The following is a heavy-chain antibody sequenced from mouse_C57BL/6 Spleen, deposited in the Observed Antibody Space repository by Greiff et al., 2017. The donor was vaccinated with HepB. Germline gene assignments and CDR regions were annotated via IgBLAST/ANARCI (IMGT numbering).Heavy chain of an antibody. CDR2: INPYNGGT. J-gene: IGHJ2*01. D-gene: IGHD1-1*01. Sequence: EVQLQQSGPVLVKPGASVKMSCKASGYTFTDYYMNWVKQSHGKSLEWIGVINPYNGGTSYNQKFKGKATLTVDKSSSTAYMELHSLTSEDSAVYYGARSLDYCGSRLDYWGQGTTLTVSS. CDR1: GYTFTDYY. V-gene: IGHV1-19*01. CDR3: ARSLDYCGSRLDY.